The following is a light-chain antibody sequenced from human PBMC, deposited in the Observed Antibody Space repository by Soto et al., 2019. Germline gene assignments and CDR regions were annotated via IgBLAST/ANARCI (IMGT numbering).Light chain of an antibody. CDR2: ENN. CDR1: SSNIGNNY. J-gene: IGLJ1*01. V-gene: IGLV1-51*02. CDR3: GTWDSSLSAGV. Sequence: QSVLTQPPSVSAAPGQKVTISCSGSSSNIGNNYVSWYQQLPGTAPKLLIYENNKRPSGIPDRFSGSKSGTSATLGITGLQTGDGADYYCGTWDSSLSAGVFGTGTKVTVL.